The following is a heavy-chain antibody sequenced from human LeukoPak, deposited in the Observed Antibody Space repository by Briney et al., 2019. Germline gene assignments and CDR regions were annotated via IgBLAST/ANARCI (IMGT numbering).Heavy chain of an antibody. J-gene: IGHJ4*02. Sequence: SETLSLTCTVSGGSITGHYWSWIRQPPGKGLEWIGYIYYSGDTNYNPSLKSRVTISVDTSKNQFSLKLSSVTAADTAVYYCARVYSGSYWFDYWGQGTLVTVSS. CDR3: ARVYSGSYWFDY. V-gene: IGHV4-59*11. CDR2: IYYSGDT. CDR1: GGSITGHY. D-gene: IGHD1-26*01.